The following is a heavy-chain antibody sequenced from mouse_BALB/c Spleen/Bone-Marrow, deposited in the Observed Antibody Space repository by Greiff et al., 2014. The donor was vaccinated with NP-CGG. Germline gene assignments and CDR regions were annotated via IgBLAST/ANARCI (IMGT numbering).Heavy chain of an antibody. D-gene: IGHD2-2*01. J-gene: IGHJ3*01. CDR3: ARSYGYERSWFAY. CDR1: GYTFTEYT. Sequence: EAQLQQSGPEVVKPGASVKISCKTSGYTFTEYTMHWVKQSHGKSLEWIGGINPNNGGTTYNQKFKGKATLTVDKSSSTAYMELRSLTSEDSAVCYCARSYGYERSWFAYWGQGTLVTVSA. CDR2: INPNNGGT. V-gene: IGHV1-18*01.